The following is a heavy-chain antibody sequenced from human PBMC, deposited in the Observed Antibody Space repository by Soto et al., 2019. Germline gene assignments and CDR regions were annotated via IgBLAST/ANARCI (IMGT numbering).Heavy chain of an antibody. CDR2: IRSKAYGGTT. CDR1: GLTVGDYA. V-gene: IGHV3-49*03. J-gene: IGHJ5*02. CDR3: TRFPTYCSGGRCYSGWFDP. Sequence: SLRLSCTASGLTVGDYAMSWFRQAPGKGLEWVGFIRSKAYGGTTEYAASVKGRFTISRDDSKSIAYLQMNSLKTEDTAVYYCTRFPTYCSGGRCYSGWFDPWGQGTRVTVAS. D-gene: IGHD2-15*01.